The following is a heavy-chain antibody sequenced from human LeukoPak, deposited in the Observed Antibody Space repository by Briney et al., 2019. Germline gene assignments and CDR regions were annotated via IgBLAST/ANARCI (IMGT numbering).Heavy chain of an antibody. J-gene: IGHJ4*02. CDR1: GFTFSSYA. CDR2: ISGSGGST. V-gene: IGHV3-23*01. D-gene: IGHD2-21*01. Sequence: GGSLRLSCAASGFTFSSYAMSWVRQAPGKGLEWDSAISGSGGSTYYADSVKGRFTISRDNSKNTLYLQMNSLRAEDTAVYYCAKDRSYCGGDCYSDYFDYWGQGTLVTVSS. CDR3: AKDRSYCGGDCYSDYFDY.